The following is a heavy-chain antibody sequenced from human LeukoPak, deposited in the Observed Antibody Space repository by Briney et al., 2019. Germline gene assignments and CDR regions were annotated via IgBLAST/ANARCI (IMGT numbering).Heavy chain of an antibody. V-gene: IGHV1-46*01. CDR3: ARDNDSRDPPHFDY. Sequence: ASVKVSCKSSGYTFTRHYLHWVRQAPGQGLEWVGLINPTGTSSWSAQKFQGRVTLTRDMSTSTDYMELSSLRSEDTAVYYCARDNDSRDPPHFDYWGQGTLVTVSS. D-gene: IGHD3-16*01. J-gene: IGHJ4*02. CDR1: GYTFTRHY. CDR2: INPTGTSS.